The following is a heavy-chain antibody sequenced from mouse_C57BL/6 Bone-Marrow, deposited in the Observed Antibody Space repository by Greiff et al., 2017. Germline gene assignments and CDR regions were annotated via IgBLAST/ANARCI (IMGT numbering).Heavy chain of an antibody. Sequence: QVQLQQSGAELVMPGASVKLSCKASGYTFTSYWMHWVKQRPGQGLEWIGEIDPSDSYTNYNQKFKGKSTLTVDKSSSTAYMQLSSLTSEDSAVYYCAREKYYGSSYGLYFDGWGTGTTVNVSS. CDR3: AREKYYGSSYGLYFDG. CDR1: GYTFTSYW. J-gene: IGHJ1*03. V-gene: IGHV1-69*01. D-gene: IGHD1-1*01. CDR2: IDPSDSYT.